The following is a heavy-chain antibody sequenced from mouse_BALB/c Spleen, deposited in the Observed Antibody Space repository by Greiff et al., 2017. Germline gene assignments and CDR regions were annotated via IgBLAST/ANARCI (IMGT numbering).Heavy chain of an antibody. CDR3: ARGGPIYDYAWFAY. Sequence: EVKLVESGGGLVKPGGSLKLSCAASGFTFSSYAMSWVRQTPEKRLEWVASISSGGSTYYPDSVKGRFTISRDNARNILYLQMSSLRSEDTAMYYCARGGPIYDYAWFAYWGQGTLVTVSA. V-gene: IGHV5-6-5*01. J-gene: IGHJ3*01. D-gene: IGHD2-4*01. CDR2: ISSGGST. CDR1: GFTFSSYA.